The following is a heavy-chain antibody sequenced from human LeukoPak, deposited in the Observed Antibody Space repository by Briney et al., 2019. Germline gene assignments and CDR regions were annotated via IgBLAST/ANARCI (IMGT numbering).Heavy chain of an antibody. CDR1: GFTFSSYA. Sequence: GRSLGLSCAASGFTFSSYAMHWVRQAPGKGLEWVAVISYDGSNKYYADSVRGRFTISRDNSKNTLYLQMNSLKAEDTAVYYCARDAPRFCSGGSCYYFDYWGQGTLVTVSS. CDR3: ARDAPRFCSGGSCYYFDY. CDR2: ISYDGSNK. J-gene: IGHJ4*02. D-gene: IGHD2-15*01. V-gene: IGHV3-30*01.